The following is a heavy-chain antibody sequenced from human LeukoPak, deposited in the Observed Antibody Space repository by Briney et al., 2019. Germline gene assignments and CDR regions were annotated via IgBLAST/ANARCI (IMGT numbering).Heavy chain of an antibody. CDR1: GGSISSYY. D-gene: IGHD2-2*01. Sequence: SETLSLTCTVSGGSISSYYWSWIRQPPGKGLEWIGYIYYSGSTNYNPSLKSRVTISVDTSKNQFSLKLSSVTAADTAVYYCARGIVVVPAAIGSGYYYYMDVWGKGTTVTISS. J-gene: IGHJ6*03. CDR2: IYYSGST. V-gene: IGHV4-59*12. CDR3: ARGIVVVPAAIGSGYYYYMDV.